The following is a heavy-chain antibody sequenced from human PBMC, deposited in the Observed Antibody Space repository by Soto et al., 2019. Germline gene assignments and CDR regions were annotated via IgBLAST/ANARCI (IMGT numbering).Heavy chain of an antibody. V-gene: IGHV1-18*01. CDR2: ISAYNCNT. CDR3: ARGSFGTGKLDY. Sequence: HVQLVQSGAEVKKPGASVKVSCKASGYTFTSDGISWGRQAPGQGLEWLEWISAYNCNTNYSKTLHGRVTMTTDTSTSTAYMELRSLRADDTAVYYCARGSFGTGKLDYWGQGTLVTVSS. CDR1: GYTFTSDG. J-gene: IGHJ4*02. D-gene: IGHD1-1*01.